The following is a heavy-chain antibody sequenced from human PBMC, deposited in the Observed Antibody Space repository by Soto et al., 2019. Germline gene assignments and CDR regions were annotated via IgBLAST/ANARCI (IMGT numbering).Heavy chain of an antibody. CDR1: GFTFSDYY. V-gene: IGHV3-11*01. D-gene: IGHD6-6*01. Sequence: QVQLVESGGGLVKPGGSLRLSCAASGFTFSDYYMSWIRQAPGQGLEWVSYISHSGRTLYYADSMKGRFTISRDNARNSLFLQMNSLRSDDTAVYYCARDLVAVSGGVYSSSSGGYFFDFWGQGTLVTVPS. CDR3: ARDLVAVSGGVYSSSSGGYFFDF. CDR2: ISHSGRTL. J-gene: IGHJ4*02.